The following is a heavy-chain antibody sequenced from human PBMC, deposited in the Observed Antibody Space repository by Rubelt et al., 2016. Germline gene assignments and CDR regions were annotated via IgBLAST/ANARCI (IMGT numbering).Heavy chain of an antibody. Sequence: GGGLVQPGGSLRLSCAASGFTFSSYAMSWVRQAPGKGLEWVSAISGSGGSTYYADSVKGRFTISRDNAKNSLYLQMNSLRAEDTAVYYCARDLPSSSSSTGAVGYWGQGTLVTVSS. CDR3: ARDLPSSSSSTGAVGY. CDR1: GFTFSSYA. D-gene: IGHD6-13*01. V-gene: IGHV3-23*01. J-gene: IGHJ4*02. CDR2: ISGSGGST.